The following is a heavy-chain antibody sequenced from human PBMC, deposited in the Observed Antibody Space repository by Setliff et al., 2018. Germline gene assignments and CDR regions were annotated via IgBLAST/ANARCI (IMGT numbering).Heavy chain of an antibody. V-gene: IGHV1-18*01. Sequence: GASVKVSCKASGYIFKSYGISWVRQAPGQGLEWMGWIGARNVKTNYAQKFQDRVTMTTDTSTSTGYMELRSLTSDDTAVYYCARRWETGDQDAYDIWGQGTMVTVSS. D-gene: IGHD7-27*01. CDR1: GYIFKSYG. CDR3: ARRWETGDQDAYDI. CDR2: IGARNVKT. J-gene: IGHJ3*02.